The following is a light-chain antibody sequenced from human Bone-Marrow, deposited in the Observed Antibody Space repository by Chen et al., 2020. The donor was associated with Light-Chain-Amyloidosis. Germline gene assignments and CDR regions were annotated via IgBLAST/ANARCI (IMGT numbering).Light chain of an antibody. CDR3: SSYTITNTLV. CDR2: EVT. V-gene: IGLV2-14*01. J-gene: IGLJ1*01. CDR1: SSDVGGDNH. Sequence: PLTQPASASGSPGQSLTISFTGTSSDVGGDNHVSWYQQHPDKAPKLMIYEVTNRPSWVPDRFSGSKSNNTASLTISGLQTEDEADYFCSSYTITNTLVFGSGTRVTVL.